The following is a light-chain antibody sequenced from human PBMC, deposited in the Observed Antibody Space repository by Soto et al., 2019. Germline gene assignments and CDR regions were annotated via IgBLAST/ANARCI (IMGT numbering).Light chain of an antibody. V-gene: IGLV2-14*01. CDR2: EVS. J-gene: IGLJ2*01. Sequence: ALTQPASVSGSPGQSITISCTGASSDVGGYNYVSWYQQHPGKAPKLMIYEVSNRPSGVSNRFSGSKSGNTASLTISGLQAEDEADYYCSSYTSSSTLFGGGTQLTVL. CDR1: SSDVGGYNY. CDR3: SSYTSSSTL.